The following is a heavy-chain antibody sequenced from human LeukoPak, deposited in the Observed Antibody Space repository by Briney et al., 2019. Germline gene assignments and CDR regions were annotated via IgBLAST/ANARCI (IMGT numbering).Heavy chain of an antibody. CDR1: GYTFTSYG. CDR2: ISAYNGNT. J-gene: IGHJ5*02. CDR3: ARRELLLWFGEGENWFDP. Sequence: ASVKVSCKASGYTFTSYGISWVRRAPGQGLEWMGWISAYNGNTNYAQKLQGRVTMTTDTSTSTAYMELRSLRSDDTAVYYCARRELLLWFGEGENWFDPWGQGTLVTVSS. V-gene: IGHV1-18*01. D-gene: IGHD3-10*01.